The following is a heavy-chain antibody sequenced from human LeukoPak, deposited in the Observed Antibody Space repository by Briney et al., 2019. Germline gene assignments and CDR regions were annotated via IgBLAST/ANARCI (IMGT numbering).Heavy chain of an antibody. CDR2: IKQDGSEK. V-gene: IGHV3-7*01. J-gene: IGHJ4*02. CDR3: ARGGDDCWPHIVATYLDY. Sequence: GGSLRLSCAASGFTFSSYWMSWVRQAPGKGLEWVANIKQDGSEKYYVDSVKGRFTISRDNAKNSLYLQMNSLRAEDTAVYYCARGGDDCWPHIVATYLDYWGQGTLVTVSS. D-gene: IGHD5-12*01. CDR1: GFTFSSYW.